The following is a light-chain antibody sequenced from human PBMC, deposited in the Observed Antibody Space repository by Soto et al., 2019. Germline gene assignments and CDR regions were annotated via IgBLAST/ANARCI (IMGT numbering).Light chain of an antibody. CDR3: QQYNNWPLLT. V-gene: IGKV3-15*01. J-gene: IGKJ4*01. CDR1: QSVSSN. Sequence: EIVMTQSPATLSVSPGERATLSCTASQSVSSNLAWYQQKPGQAPRLLIYGASTRATGIPARFSGSGSGTEFTLTISSLQSEDFAVYYCQQYNNWPLLTFGGGTKVDI. CDR2: GAS.